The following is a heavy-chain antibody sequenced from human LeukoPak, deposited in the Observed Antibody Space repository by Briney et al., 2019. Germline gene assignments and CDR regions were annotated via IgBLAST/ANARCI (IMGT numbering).Heavy chain of an antibody. CDR2: INHSGST. Sequence: PSETLSLTCTVSGGSISSYYWSWIRQPPGKGLEWIGEINHSGSTNYNPSLKSRVTISVDTSKNQFSLKLSSVTAADTAVYYCARTYRYYYYMDVWGKGTTVTISS. V-gene: IGHV4-34*01. J-gene: IGHJ6*03. CDR1: GGSISSYY. CDR3: ARTYRYYYYMDV.